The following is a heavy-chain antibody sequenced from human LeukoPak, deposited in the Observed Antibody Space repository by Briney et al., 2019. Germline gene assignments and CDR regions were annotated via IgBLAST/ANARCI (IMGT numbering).Heavy chain of an antibody. CDR1: GFTFSSYE. Sequence: PGGSLRLAWAASGFTFSSYEMNWVRPAAGKGLGWVSYISSSGSTIYYADSVKGRFTISRDNAKNSLYLQMNSLRAEDTAVYYCAELGITMIGGVWGKGTTVTISS. D-gene: IGHD3-10*02. CDR3: AELGITMIGGV. V-gene: IGHV3-48*03. CDR2: ISSSGSTI. J-gene: IGHJ6*04.